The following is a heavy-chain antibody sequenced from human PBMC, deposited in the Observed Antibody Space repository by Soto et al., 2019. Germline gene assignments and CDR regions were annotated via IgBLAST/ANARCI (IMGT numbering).Heavy chain of an antibody. CDR1: GGSITSSSYY. V-gene: IGHV4-39*01. J-gene: IGHJ5*02. CDR3: ALGVAMVRGVIMTTTETRNWYDP. Sequence: PSETLSLTCTVSGGSITSSSYYWGWIRQPPGKGLEWIGSIYYSGSTYYNPSLKSRVTISVDTSKNQFSLKLSSVTAADTAVYYCALGVAMVRGVIMTTTETRNWYDPWGQGTLVTVSS. CDR2: IYYSGST. D-gene: IGHD3-10*01.